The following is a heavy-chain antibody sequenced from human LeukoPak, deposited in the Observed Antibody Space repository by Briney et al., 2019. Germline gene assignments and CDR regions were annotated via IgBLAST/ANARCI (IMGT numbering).Heavy chain of an antibody. CDR3: ARDLRGYGDRQRVFDY. J-gene: IGHJ4*02. Sequence: QPGGSLRLSCAASGFTVSSNYMNWVRQAPGKGLEWVSVIFISGSTYYADSVKGRFTISRDNSKNTVYLQMNSLTVEDTAVYYCARDLRGYGDRQRVFDYWGQGTLVTVPS. D-gene: IGHD4-17*01. V-gene: IGHV3-53*01. CDR2: IFISGST. CDR1: GFTVSSNY.